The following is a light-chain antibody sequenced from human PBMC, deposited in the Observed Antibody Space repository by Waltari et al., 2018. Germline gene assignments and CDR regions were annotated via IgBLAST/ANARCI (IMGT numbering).Light chain of an antibody. CDR2: DAS. CDR1: QYIDNY. Sequence: EDVLTQSPATLSLSPGERVTLSCRASQYIDNYLAWYQQRPGQAPRLLIYDASTRATGVPARFSGSGSGTDFSLTISGLEPEDFAVYYCQSRANWPPYSFGQGTRVDI. CDR3: QSRANWPPYS. V-gene: IGKV3-11*01. J-gene: IGKJ2*01.